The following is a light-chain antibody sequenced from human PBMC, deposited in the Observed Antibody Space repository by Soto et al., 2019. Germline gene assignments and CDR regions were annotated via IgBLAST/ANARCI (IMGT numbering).Light chain of an antibody. CDR1: QSVATSQ. Sequence: EIVFTQSPGTLSLSPGERATLFCRASQSVATSQLAWYQQKPGQAPRLLIGASTRATGIPDRFSGSGSGTDFTLTISRLEPEDFAVDYCQQYNDWWTFGQGTKVDIK. J-gene: IGKJ1*01. V-gene: IGKV3-20*01. CDR3: QQYNDWWT. CDR2: GAS.